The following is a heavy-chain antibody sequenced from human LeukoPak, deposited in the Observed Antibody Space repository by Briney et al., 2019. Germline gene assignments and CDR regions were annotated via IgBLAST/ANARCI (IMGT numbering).Heavy chain of an antibody. V-gene: IGHV6-1*01. CDR2: TYYRSKWHN. CDR1: GDSVSSNSAA. J-gene: IGHJ6*02. D-gene: IGHD3-10*01. CDR3: ARMGQLTSTSGSGNFYSYGMDV. Sequence: SQTLSLTCAISGDSVSSNSAAWHWVRQAPSRGLEWLGRTYYRSKWHNDYTVSVKSRITINPDTSKNQFSLQLNSVTPEDTAVYYCARMGQLTSTSGSGNFYSYGMDVWGQGTTVTVSS.